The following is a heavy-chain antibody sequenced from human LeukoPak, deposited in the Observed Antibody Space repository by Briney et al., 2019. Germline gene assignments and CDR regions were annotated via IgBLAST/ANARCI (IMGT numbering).Heavy chain of an antibody. CDR2: ISGSGGST. V-gene: IGHV3-23*01. CDR3: ASGGFRFFDY. Sequence: QPGGSLILSCAASGFPFSSYAMSWVRQAPGKGLKWVSAISGSGGSTYYADSVKGRFTISRDNSKNTLYLQMNSLRAEDTAVYYCASGGFRFFDYWGQGTLVTVSS. CDR1: GFPFSSYA. D-gene: IGHD3-10*01. J-gene: IGHJ4*02.